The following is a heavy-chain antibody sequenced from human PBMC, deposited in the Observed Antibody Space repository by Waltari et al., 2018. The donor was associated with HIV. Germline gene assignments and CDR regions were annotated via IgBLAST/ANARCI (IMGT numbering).Heavy chain of an antibody. Sequence: EVQLVESGGDLVQPGGSLRLSCAASGFNFRSYWMHWIRHIPGKGLVWVSHISTYESDTGYLESVKGRFTISRDNAKNTLYLQMNSLRVEDTAIYYCTRDLSTYGHEFDYWGQGTLVTVAS. J-gene: IGHJ4*02. V-gene: IGHV3-74*01. CDR2: ISTYESDT. CDR3: TRDLSTYGHEFDY. D-gene: IGHD2-2*01. CDR1: GFNFRSYW.